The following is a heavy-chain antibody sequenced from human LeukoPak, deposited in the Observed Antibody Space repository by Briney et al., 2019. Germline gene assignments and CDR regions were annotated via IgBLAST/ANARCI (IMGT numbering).Heavy chain of an antibody. CDR3: ARLKQWLVGVDY. J-gene: IGHJ4*02. V-gene: IGHV4-39*07. D-gene: IGHD6-19*01. Sequence: TETLSLTCTVSGGSISSSSYYWGWIRQPPGKGLEWIGSIYYSGSTYYNPSLKSRVTISVDTSKNQFSLKLSSVTAADTAVYYCARLKQWLVGVDYWGQGTLVTVSS. CDR2: IYYSGST. CDR1: GGSISSSSYY.